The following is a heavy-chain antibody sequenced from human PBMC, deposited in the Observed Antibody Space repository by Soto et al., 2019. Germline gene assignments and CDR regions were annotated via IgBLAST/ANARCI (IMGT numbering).Heavy chain of an antibody. D-gene: IGHD6-13*01. CDR1: GFTFDDYA. CDR3: AKSSFYSSSWYWFDP. CDR2: ISWNSGSI. V-gene: IGHV3-9*01. Sequence: DVQLVESGGGLVQPGRSLRLSCAASGFTFDDYAMHWVRQAPGKGLEWVSGISWNSGSIGYADSVKGRFTISRDNAKNSLYLQMNSLRAEDTALYYCAKSSFYSSSWYWFDPWGQGTLVTVSS. J-gene: IGHJ5*02.